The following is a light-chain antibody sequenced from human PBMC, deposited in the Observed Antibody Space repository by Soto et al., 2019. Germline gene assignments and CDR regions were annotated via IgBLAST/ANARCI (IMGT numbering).Light chain of an antibody. CDR3: QQYGTSALT. CDR2: GTS. Sequence: IVLTQSPGTLSLSPGERATLSCRASQSVSSSYLVWYQQRPGQPPRLLIYGTSTRAAGISDRFSGSGPGTDFTLSIYRLEPGDSAVYYCQQYGTSALTFGGGTKV. CDR1: QSVSSSY. V-gene: IGKV3-20*01. J-gene: IGKJ4*01.